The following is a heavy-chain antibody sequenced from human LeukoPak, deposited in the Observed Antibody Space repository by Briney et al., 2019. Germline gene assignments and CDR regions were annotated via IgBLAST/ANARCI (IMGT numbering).Heavy chain of an antibody. J-gene: IGHJ4*02. D-gene: IGHD2-2*02. V-gene: IGHV4-34*01. CDR1: GGSFSSYY. Sequence: PSETLSLTCTVYGGSFSSYYWNCIRQPPGKGLEWIGEINHSGSTNYNPSLKSRVTISVDTSKNQFSLKLSSVTAADTAVYYCATSSTSWYRSLDYWGQGTLVTVSS. CDR2: INHSGST. CDR3: ATSSTSWYRSLDY.